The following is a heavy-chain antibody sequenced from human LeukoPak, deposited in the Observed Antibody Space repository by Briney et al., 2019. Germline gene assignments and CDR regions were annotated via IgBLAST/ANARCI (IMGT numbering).Heavy chain of an antibody. J-gene: IGHJ4*02. CDR3: ATLAIAARPGRYYFDY. CDR1: GYTFTSYG. Sequence: ASVKVCCKASGYTFTSYGISWVRQAPGQGLGWMGWISAYNGNTNYAQKLQGRVTMTTDTSTSTAYMELRSLRSDDTAVYYCATLAIAARPGRYYFDYWGQGTLVTVSS. V-gene: IGHV1-18*01. CDR2: ISAYNGNT. D-gene: IGHD6-6*01.